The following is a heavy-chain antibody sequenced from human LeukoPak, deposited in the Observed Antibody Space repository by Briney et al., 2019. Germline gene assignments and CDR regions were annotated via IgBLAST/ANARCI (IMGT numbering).Heavy chain of an antibody. V-gene: IGHV3-30*18. D-gene: IGHD3-10*01. Sequence: PGGSLRLSCAASGFTFSSYGMHWVRQAPGKGLEWVAVISYDGSNKYYADSVKGRFTISRDNSKNTLYLQMNSPRAEDTAVYYCAKEALSGSGSYSFDYWGQGTLVTVSS. CDR1: GFTFSSYG. CDR3: AKEALSGSGSYSFDY. J-gene: IGHJ4*02. CDR2: ISYDGSNK.